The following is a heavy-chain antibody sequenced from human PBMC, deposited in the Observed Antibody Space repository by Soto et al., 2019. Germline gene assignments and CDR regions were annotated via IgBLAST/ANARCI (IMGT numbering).Heavy chain of an antibody. D-gene: IGHD3-9*01. V-gene: IGHV2-26*01. CDR3: ARIQKDILTGYPTRMDV. CDR2: IFSNDEK. J-gene: IGHJ6*02. Sequence: QVTLKESGPVLVKPTETLTLTCTVSGFSLSNARMGVSWIRQPPGKALEWLAHIFSNDEKSYSTSLKSRLTISKDTSKSQVVLTMTSMDPVDTATYYCARIQKDILTGYPTRMDVWGQGTTVTVS. CDR1: GFSLSNARMG.